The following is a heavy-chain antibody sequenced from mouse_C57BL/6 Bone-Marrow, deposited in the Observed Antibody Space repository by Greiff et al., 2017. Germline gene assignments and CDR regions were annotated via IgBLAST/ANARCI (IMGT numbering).Heavy chain of an antibody. Sequence: VKLMESGPELVKPGASVKLSCKASGYTFTSYDINWVKPRPGQGLEWIGWIYPRDGSTKYNEKFKGKATLTVDTSSSTAYMELHSLTSEDSAVYFCARDYDGYPYYFDYWGQGTTLTVSS. J-gene: IGHJ2*01. V-gene: IGHV1-85*01. CDR3: ARDYDGYPYYFDY. CDR2: IYPRDGST. D-gene: IGHD2-3*01. CDR1: GYTFTSYD.